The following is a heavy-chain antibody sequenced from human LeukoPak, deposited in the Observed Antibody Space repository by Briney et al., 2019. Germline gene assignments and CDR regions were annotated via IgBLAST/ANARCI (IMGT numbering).Heavy chain of an antibody. CDR3: ARDRAHDYGDLGDAFDI. Sequence: ASVKVSCKASGYTFTSYGISWVRQAPGQGLEWMGWISAYNGNTNYAQKLQGSVTMTTDTSTSTAYMELRSLRSDDTAVYYCARDRAHDYGDLGDAFDIWGQGTMVTVSS. CDR1: GYTFTSYG. D-gene: IGHD4-17*01. CDR2: ISAYNGNT. J-gene: IGHJ3*02. V-gene: IGHV1-18*01.